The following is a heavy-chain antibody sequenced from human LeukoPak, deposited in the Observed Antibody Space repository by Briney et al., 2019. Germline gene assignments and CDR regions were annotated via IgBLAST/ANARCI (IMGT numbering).Heavy chain of an antibody. D-gene: IGHD3-22*01. V-gene: IGHV3-7*01. CDR1: GFTFSSYW. CDR3: AREENTMIVVNNWFDP. Sequence: GSLRLSCAASGFTFSSYWMSWVRQAPGKGLEWVANIKQDGSEKYYVDSVKGRFTISRDNAKNSLYLQMNSLRAEDTAVYYCAREENTMIVVNNWFDPWGQGTLVTVSS. CDR2: IKQDGSEK. J-gene: IGHJ5*02.